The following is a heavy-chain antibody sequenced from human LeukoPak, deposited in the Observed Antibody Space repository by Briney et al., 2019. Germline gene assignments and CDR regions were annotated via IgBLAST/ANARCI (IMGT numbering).Heavy chain of an antibody. V-gene: IGHV1-18*01. Sequence: ASVKVSCKASGYTFTNYGISWMRQAPGQGLEWMGWISGYNGDTSYAEQFQGRVTVTTDTSTSTAFLELRSLRSEDTAVYYCARAGRVPAARNNWFDPWGQGTLVTVSS. CDR3: ARAGRVPAARNNWFDP. CDR2: ISGYNGDT. D-gene: IGHD2-2*01. J-gene: IGHJ5*02. CDR1: GYTFTNYG.